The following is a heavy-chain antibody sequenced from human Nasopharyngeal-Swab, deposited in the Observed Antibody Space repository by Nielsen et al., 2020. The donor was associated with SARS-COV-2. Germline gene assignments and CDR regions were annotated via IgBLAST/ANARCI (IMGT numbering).Heavy chain of an antibody. CDR3: AKDIHRWAFDF. V-gene: IGHV3-23*01. Sequence: GGSLRLSFAASGFMFSTNAMSWVRQAPGTGLEWVSGIGGDAKTHYADSVQGRFTISRDNSKNTLSLQMSSLRAEDTAVYFCAKDIHRWAFDFWGQGRRVTVS. CDR2: IGGDAKT. CDR1: GFMFSTNA. J-gene: IGHJ3*01. D-gene: IGHD4-23*01.